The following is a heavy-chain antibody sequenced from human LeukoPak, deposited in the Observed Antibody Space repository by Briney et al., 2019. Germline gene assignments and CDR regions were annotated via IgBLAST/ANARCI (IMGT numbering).Heavy chain of an antibody. CDR3: ATGTGRSDFDY. CDR2: IRTKTEGGTT. Sequence: PGGSLRLSCAASGFTFSNAWMSWVRQAPGKGLEWVGRIRTKTEGGTTDYAAPVKGRFTISRDDSKNTLYLQMNSLKTEDTAVYFCATGTGRSDFDYWGQGTLVTVSA. J-gene: IGHJ4*02. D-gene: IGHD1-1*01. CDR1: GFTFSNAW. V-gene: IGHV3-15*01.